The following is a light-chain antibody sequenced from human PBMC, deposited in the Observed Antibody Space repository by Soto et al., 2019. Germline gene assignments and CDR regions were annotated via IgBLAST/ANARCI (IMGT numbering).Light chain of an antibody. CDR2: EVS. CDR1: SSDVGGFDF. J-gene: IGLJ3*02. CDR3: SSYTSHNTPWV. Sequence: QSALTQPASVSGSPGQSITISCSGTSSDVGGFDFVYWYQHHPGKAPKLLVYEVSNRPSRVSSRFSGSKSGTTASLTISGLQAEDEAYYYCSSYTSHNTPWVFGGGTQLTVL. V-gene: IGLV2-14*01.